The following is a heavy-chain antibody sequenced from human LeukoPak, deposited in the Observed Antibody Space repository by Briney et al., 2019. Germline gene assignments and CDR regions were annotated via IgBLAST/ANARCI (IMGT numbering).Heavy chain of an antibody. D-gene: IGHD3-10*01. Sequence: PSETLSLTCTVSGVSISSYYWTWLRQPPGKGLEWIGCIYDSGTTYYNPSLKSRVTISVDTSKNQFSLKLSSVTAADTAVYYCARDLAGGYFDLWGRGTLVTVSS. CDR1: GVSISSYY. CDR2: IYDSGTT. CDR3: ARDLAGGYFDL. J-gene: IGHJ2*01. V-gene: IGHV4-59*13.